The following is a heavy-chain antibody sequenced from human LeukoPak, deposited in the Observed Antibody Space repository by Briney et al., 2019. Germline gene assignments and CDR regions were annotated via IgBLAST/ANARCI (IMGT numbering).Heavy chain of an antibody. V-gene: IGHV4-38-2*02. Sequence: SETLSLTCTVSGYSISSGYYWGWIRQPLGKGLEWIGTIYHSGSTYYNPSLKSRVTISVDTSKNQFSLKLSSVTAADTAVYYCARDSSDAFDIWGQGTMVTVSS. CDR3: ARDSSDAFDI. CDR1: GYSISSGYY. CDR2: IYHSGST. J-gene: IGHJ3*02.